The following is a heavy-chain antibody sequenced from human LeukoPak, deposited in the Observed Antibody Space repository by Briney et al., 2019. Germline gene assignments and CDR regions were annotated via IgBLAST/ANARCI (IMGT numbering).Heavy chain of an antibody. CDR3: VSFYETY. J-gene: IGHJ4*02. D-gene: IGHD2/OR15-2a*01. CDR2: INSDGSWT. CDR1: GNYW. Sequence: GGSLRLSCAASGNYWMHWVRQAPGKGLVWVSHINSDGSWTSYADSVKGRFTISNDNAKNTVYLQMNSLRAEDTAVYYCVSFYETYWGRGTLVTVSS. V-gene: IGHV3-74*01.